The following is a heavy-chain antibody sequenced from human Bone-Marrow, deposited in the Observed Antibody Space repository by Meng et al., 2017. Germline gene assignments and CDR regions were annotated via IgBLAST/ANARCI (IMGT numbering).Heavy chain of an antibody. Sequence: QAQLQQWGEGLLKPSETLSLPCAVYGGSFSGYYWSWIRQPPGKGLEWIGEINHSGSTNYNPSLKSRVTISVDTSKNQFSLKLSSVTAADTAVYDCARGTRPLLFQHWGQGTLVTVSS. CDR3: ARGTRPLLFQH. D-gene: IGHD1-1*01. J-gene: IGHJ1*01. CDR1: GGSFSGYY. CDR2: INHSGST. V-gene: IGHV4-34*01.